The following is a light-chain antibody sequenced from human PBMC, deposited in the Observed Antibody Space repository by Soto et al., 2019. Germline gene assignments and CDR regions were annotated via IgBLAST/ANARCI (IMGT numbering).Light chain of an antibody. CDR2: GAS. V-gene: IGKV3-20*01. CDR3: QQYGNSP. J-gene: IGKJ4*01. CDR1: QNFGTTY. Sequence: ESVLTQFPGTPSLSPGDRATLSWKASQNFGTTYLAWYQQKPGQAPRLLIYGASSRATGIPDRFSGSVSGTDFTLTISRLEPEDFAMYYCQQYGNSPFGGGTKVDIK.